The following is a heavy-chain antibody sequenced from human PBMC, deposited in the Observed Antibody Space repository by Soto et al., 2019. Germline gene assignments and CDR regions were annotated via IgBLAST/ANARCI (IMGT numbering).Heavy chain of an antibody. V-gene: IGHV3-13*01. CDR3: ARGCGNTGKYCTNGVCYTGHHYYYYMDV. D-gene: IGHD2-8*01. J-gene: IGHJ6*03. CDR2: IGTAGDT. CDR1: GFTFSSYD. Sequence: GGSLRLSCAASGFTFSSYDMHWVRQATGKGLEWVSAIGTAGDTYYPGSVKGRFTISSENAKNSLYLQMNSLRAVDTAVYYCARGCGNTGKYCTNGVCYTGHHYYYYMDVWGKGTTVTVSS.